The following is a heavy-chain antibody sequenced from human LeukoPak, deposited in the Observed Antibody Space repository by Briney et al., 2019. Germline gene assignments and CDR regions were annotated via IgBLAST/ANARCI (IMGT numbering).Heavy chain of an antibody. V-gene: IGHV3-11*04. Sequence: PGGSLRLSCAASGFTLSDYYMSWIRQAAGKGLEWVAYISSSGNTRYYADSVKGRFTISRDNAKTSLYLQMSSLRAEDTAVYYCAWGGIAAFDSWGQGTLVTVSS. J-gene: IGHJ4*02. CDR2: ISSSGNTR. CDR3: AWGGIAAFDS. CDR1: GFTLSDYY. D-gene: IGHD2-21*01.